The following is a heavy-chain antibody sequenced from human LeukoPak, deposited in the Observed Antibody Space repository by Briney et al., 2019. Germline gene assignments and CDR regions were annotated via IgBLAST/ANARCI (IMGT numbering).Heavy chain of an antibody. CDR3: ARTQSRIDSSGYYYEISYFDY. Sequence: GSSVKVSCKASGGTFSSYAISWVRQAPGQGLEWMGGIIPIFGTANYAQKLQGRVTMTTDTSTSTAYMELRSLRSDDTAVYYCARTQSRIDSSGYYYEISYFDYWGQGTLVTVSS. CDR1: GGTFSSYA. D-gene: IGHD3-22*01. V-gene: IGHV1-69*05. J-gene: IGHJ4*02. CDR2: IIPIFGTA.